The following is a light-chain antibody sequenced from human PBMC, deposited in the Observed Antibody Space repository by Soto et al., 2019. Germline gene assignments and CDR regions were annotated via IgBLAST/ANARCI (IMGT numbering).Light chain of an antibody. V-gene: IGLV2-14*01. CDR1: SSDVGGYNY. J-gene: IGLJ1*01. CDR2: EVS. Sequence: QSVLTQPASVCGSPGQAITISCTGTSSDVGGYNYVSWYQQHPGKAPKLIIYEVSNRPSGVSNRFSGSKSGNTASLTISGLQAEDEADYYCNSYTSKSTGVFGTGTKLTVL. CDR3: NSYTSKSTGV.